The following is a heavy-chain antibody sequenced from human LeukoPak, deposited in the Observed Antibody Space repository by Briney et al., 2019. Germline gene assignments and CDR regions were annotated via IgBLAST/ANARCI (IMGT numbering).Heavy chain of an antibody. CDR3: ARGGLFKYFFDY. CDR1: GFTFSSHW. J-gene: IGHJ4*02. CDR2: INTDESKI. D-gene: IGHD2-15*01. Sequence: GGSLRLSCAASGFTFSSHWMHWVRRTPGKGLVWVSRINTDESKINHADSVKGRFTISRDNAKNMLYLQMNSLRAEDTAVYYCARGGLFKYFFDYWGQGTPVTVSS. V-gene: IGHV3-74*01.